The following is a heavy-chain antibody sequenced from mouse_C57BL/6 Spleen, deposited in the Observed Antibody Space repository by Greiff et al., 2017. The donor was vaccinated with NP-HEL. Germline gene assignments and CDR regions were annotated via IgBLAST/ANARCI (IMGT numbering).Heavy chain of an antibody. CDR1: GYTFTDYY. Sequence: EVQLQQSGPELVKPGASVKISCKASGYTFTDYYMNWVKQSHGKSLEWIGDINPNNGGTSYNQKFKGKATLTVDKSSSTAYMELRSLTSEDSAVYYCARDGYDVVYWYFDVWGTGTTVTVSS. V-gene: IGHV1-26*01. CDR3: ARDGYDVVYWYFDV. J-gene: IGHJ1*03. CDR2: INPNNGGT. D-gene: IGHD2-2*01.